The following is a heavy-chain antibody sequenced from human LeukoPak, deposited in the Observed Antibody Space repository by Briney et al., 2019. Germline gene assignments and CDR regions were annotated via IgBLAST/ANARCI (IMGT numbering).Heavy chain of an antibody. CDR3: ATDCGGDCYSRY. Sequence: ASVKVSCKASGYTFNDYYLHWVRQAPGRGLEWMGWINPNNGGIKYAQKFQGRVTMTRDTSISTAYMELSSLKSDDTAVYYCATDCGGDCYSRYWGQGTLVTVSS. CDR2: INPNNGGI. CDR1: GYTFNDYY. D-gene: IGHD2-21*02. V-gene: IGHV1-2*02. J-gene: IGHJ4*02.